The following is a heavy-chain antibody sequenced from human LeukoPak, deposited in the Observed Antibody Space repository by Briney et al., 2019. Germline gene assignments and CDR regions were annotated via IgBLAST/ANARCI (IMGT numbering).Heavy chain of an antibody. J-gene: IGHJ6*02. Sequence: GGSLRLSCAASGFTFSSYSMNWVRQAPGKGREWGSYITLSSTTIYYADSVKGRFTISRDNAKNPPYLQVSSLRDEDTAVYYCARGHSMDVWGQGTTVTVSS. CDR1: GFTFSSYS. CDR3: ARGHSMDV. CDR2: ITLSSTTI. V-gene: IGHV3-48*02.